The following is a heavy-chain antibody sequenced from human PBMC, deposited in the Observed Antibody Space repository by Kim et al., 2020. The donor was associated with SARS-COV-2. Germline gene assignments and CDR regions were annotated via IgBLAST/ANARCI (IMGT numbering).Heavy chain of an antibody. V-gene: IGHV3-30*18. Sequence: GGSLRLSCAASGFTFSSYGMHWVRQAPGKGLEWVAVISYDGSNKYYADSVKGRFTISRDNSKNTLYLQMNSLRAEDTAVYYCAKDRRGVIIYYFDYWGQGTLVTVSS. D-gene: IGHD3-10*01. CDR3: AKDRRGVIIYYFDY. CDR1: GFTFSSYG. CDR2: ISYDGSNK. J-gene: IGHJ4*02.